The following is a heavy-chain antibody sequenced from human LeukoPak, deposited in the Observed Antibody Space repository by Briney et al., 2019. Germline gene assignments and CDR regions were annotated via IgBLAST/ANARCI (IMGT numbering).Heavy chain of an antibody. CDR1: GGSVSTSDYY. J-gene: IGHJ4*02. Sequence: PSETLSLTCTVSGGSVSTSDYYWGWIRQTPGKGLEWIGDIFHNGKTNYNPSLKGRVTISIDTSNNQFSLRLSSVTAADTAVYYCARIFDSWGQGTLVTVSS. CDR2: IFHNGKT. V-gene: IGHV4-39*07. CDR3: ARIFDS.